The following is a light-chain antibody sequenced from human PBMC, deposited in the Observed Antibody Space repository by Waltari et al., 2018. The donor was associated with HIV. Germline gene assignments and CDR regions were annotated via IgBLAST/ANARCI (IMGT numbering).Light chain of an antibody. J-gene: IGLJ2*01. CDR1: SSDVGGYNY. V-gene: IGLV2-14*01. CDR2: DVS. Sequence: QSALTQPASVSGSPGQSITISCTGTSSDVGGYNYVSWYQQHPGKAPKLMIYDVSKRPSGVSNRCSGSKSGDTASLTVSGLQAEDEADYYCASYGGRNNRVLFGGGTRLTVL. CDR3: ASYGGRNNRVL.